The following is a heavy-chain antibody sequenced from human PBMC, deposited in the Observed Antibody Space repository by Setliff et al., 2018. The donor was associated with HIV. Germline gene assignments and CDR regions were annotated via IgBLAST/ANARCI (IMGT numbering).Heavy chain of an antibody. Sequence: ASVKVSCKAPGGTFSGYAFSWVRQAPGQGFEWMGGSIPVFGPVNYAQKFLGRATITADESTNTSYMELTSLRSEDTAVYFCARDSHCSGPSCYSGGQFFDYWGQGTLVTVSS. D-gene: IGHD2-15*01. CDR3: ARDSHCSGPSCYSGGQFFDY. CDR1: GGTFSGYA. V-gene: IGHV1-69*01. J-gene: IGHJ4*02. CDR2: SIPVFGPV.